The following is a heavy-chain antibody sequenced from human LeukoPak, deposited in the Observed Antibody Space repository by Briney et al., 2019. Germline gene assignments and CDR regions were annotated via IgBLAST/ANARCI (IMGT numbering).Heavy chain of an antibody. CDR2: IYYSGST. Sequence: SQTLSLTCTVSGGSISSGGYYWSWIRQHPGEGLEWIGYIYYSGSTYYNPSLKSRVTISVDTSKNQFSLKLSSVTAADTAVYYCARVTTYYDILTGYYPYYLDYWGQGTLVTVSS. CDR1: GGSISSGGYY. D-gene: IGHD3-9*01. J-gene: IGHJ4*02. CDR3: ARVTTYYDILTGYYPYYLDY. V-gene: IGHV4-31*03.